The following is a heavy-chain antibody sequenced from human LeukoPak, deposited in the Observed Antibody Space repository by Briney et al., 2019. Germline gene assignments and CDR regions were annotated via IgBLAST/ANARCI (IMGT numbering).Heavy chain of an antibody. CDR1: GFSFSDYH. CDR3: VRATAVYYIDY. Sequence: PGGSRKLSCAASGFSFSDYHMDWIRQAPGKGLEWVSHISSSGTTMYYADSVKGRFTISRDNSKNSLYLQMNSLRDEDTAVYYCVRATAVYYIDYWGQGTLVTVSS. V-gene: IGHV3-11*01. J-gene: IGHJ4*02. CDR2: ISSSGTTM. D-gene: IGHD2-8*01.